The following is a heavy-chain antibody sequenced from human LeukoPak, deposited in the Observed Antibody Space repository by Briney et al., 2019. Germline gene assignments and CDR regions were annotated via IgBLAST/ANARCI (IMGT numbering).Heavy chain of an antibody. CDR3: GRIFTSRGIGGPRVF. CDR1: GGSIRSYY. D-gene: IGHD2-15*01. V-gene: IGHV4-4*09. J-gene: IGHJ4*02. Sequence: SETLSLTCTVSGGSIRSYYFSWIRQPPGGGLEWIGTIYTSGVINYNPSLKSRVITSLDTSTNQFSLNVTSVTAADTAVYYCGRIFTSRGIGGPRVFWGQGNLVTVSS. CDR2: IYTSGVI.